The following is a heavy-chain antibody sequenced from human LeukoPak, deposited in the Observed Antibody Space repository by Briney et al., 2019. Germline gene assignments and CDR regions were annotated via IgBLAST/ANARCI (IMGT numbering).Heavy chain of an antibody. Sequence: GGSLRLSCAASGFTFSNYSMNWVRQAPGKGLEWVSYISRSRSTIYYADSVKGRFTISRDNAKNSLYLQMHSLRAEDPAVYYCARAKRNGFDIWGQGTMVTVSS. CDR1: GFTFSNYS. J-gene: IGHJ3*02. V-gene: IGHV3-48*01. CDR2: ISRSRSTI. CDR3: ARAKRNGFDI.